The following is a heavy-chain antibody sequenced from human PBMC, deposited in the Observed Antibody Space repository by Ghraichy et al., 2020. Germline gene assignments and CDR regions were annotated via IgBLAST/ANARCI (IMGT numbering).Heavy chain of an antibody. CDR1: GGSISSYY. J-gene: IGHJ5*02. CDR2: IYNSGST. V-gene: IGHV4-59*01. D-gene: IGHD3-3*01. Sequence: SETLSLTCAVSGGSISSYYWSWIRQPPGERLEWIGYIYNSGSTNYNPSLKSRVTISVDTSKNQFSLKLSSVTAADTAVYYCARSITVFGVVRVGWFDPWSQGSLVSVSS. CDR3: ARSITVFGVVRVGWFDP.